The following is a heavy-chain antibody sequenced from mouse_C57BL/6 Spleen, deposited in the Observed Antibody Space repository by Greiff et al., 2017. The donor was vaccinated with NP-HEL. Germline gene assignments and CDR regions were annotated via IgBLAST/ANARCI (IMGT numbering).Heavy chain of an antibody. CDR2: IDPSDSET. CDR1: GYTFTSYW. D-gene: IGHD1-1*01. V-gene: IGHV1-52*01. Sequence: QVQLQQPGAELVRPGSSVKLSCKASGYTFTSYWMHWVKQRPIQGLEWIGNIDPSDSETHYNQKFKDKATLTVDKSSSTAYMQLSSLTSEDSAVYYCARFLHYYGSSHWYFDVWGTGTTVTVSS. CDR3: ARFLHYYGSSHWYFDV. J-gene: IGHJ1*03.